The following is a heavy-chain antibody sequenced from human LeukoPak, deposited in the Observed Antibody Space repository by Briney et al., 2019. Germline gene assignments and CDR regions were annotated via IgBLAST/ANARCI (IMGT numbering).Heavy chain of an antibody. D-gene: IGHD6-6*01. J-gene: IGHJ4*02. Sequence: KPGGALRLSCAASGFTFSSYSMNWVRQAPGKGLEWVSSISSSSSYIYYADSVKGRFTISRDNAKNSLYLQMNSLRAEDTAVYYCARDIYSSSTVDYWGQGTLVTVSS. CDR1: GFTFSSYS. CDR3: ARDIYSSSTVDY. CDR2: ISSSSSYI. V-gene: IGHV3-21*01.